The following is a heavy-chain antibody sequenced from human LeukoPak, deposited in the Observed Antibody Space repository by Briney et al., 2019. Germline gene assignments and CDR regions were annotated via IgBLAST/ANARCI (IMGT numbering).Heavy chain of an antibody. CDR1: GYSISSGSNY. V-gene: IGHV4-39*07. CDR3: TRSDGYGLVGI. Sequence: SETLSLTCTVSGYSISSGSNYWGWIRQPPGKTLEWIGSIYSSGSTYYNSSLKSRVIILIDTSKNHFSLTLSSVTAADTAVYYCTRSDGYGLVGIWGQGTMVTVSS. J-gene: IGHJ3*01. D-gene: IGHD3-10*01. CDR2: IYSSGST.